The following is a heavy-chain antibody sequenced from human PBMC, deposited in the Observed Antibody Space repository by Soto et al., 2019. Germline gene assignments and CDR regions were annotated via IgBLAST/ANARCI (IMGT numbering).Heavy chain of an antibody. CDR2: ISSSGGTI. Sequence: VGSLRLSCAASGFTFSSYEMNWVRQAPGKGLEWVSYISSSGGTIYYADSVKGRFTISRDNAKNSLYLQMNSLRAEDTAVYYCARGFDYWGQGTLVTVPQ. V-gene: IGHV3-48*03. CDR1: GFTFSSYE. J-gene: IGHJ4*02. CDR3: ARGFDY.